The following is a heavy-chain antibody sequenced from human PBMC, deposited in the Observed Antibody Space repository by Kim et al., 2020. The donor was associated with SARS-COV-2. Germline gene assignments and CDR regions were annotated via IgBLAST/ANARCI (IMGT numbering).Heavy chain of an antibody. J-gene: IGHJ4*02. V-gene: IGHV4-39*07. Sequence: YSPSLKSRVTISVDTSKNQFSLNLSSVTAADTAVYYCARGSGNFGYWGQGTLVTVSS. D-gene: IGHD6-25*01. CDR3: ARGSGNFGY.